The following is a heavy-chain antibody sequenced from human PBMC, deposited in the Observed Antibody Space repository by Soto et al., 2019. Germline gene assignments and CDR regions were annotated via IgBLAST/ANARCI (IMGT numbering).Heavy chain of an antibody. CDR1: GYTFTSYG. CDR2: ISAYNGNT. D-gene: IGHD6-6*01. J-gene: IGHJ5*02. CDR3: ARDLAARPDWFEP. Sequence: ASVKVSCKASGYTFTSYGISWVRQAPGQWLEWMGWISAYNGNTNYEQKLQGRVTMTTDTSTSTAYMELRSLSSDDTAVYYCARDLAARPDWFEPWAQGTMVTLSS. V-gene: IGHV1-18*01.